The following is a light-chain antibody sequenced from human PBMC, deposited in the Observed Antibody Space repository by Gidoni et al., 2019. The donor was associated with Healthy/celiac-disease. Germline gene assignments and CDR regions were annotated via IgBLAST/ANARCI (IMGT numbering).Light chain of an antibody. CDR2: GNS. Sequence: QSVLTQPPSVSEAPGQRVTISCTGSSSNIWAGYDVHWYQQLPGTAPKLLIYGNSNRPSGVPDRFSGSKSGTSASLAITGLQAEDEADYYCQSYDSSLSGSVFGGGTKLTVL. J-gene: IGLJ2*01. CDR3: QSYDSSLSGSV. V-gene: IGLV1-40*01. CDR1: SSNIWAGYD.